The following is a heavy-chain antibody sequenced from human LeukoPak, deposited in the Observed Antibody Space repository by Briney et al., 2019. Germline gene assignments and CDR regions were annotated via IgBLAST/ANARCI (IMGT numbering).Heavy chain of an antibody. J-gene: IGHJ6*03. V-gene: IGHV3-21*01. CDR1: GFTFISYS. D-gene: IGHD2/OR15-2a*01. CDR3: ARGEFGDYYYFYMDV. Sequence: GGSLRLSCAASGFTFISYSMNWVRQAPGKGLEWVSSITSSNNYIYYGDSVKGRFTISRDDAKNSLFLQMNSLRAEDTATYYCARGEFGDYYYFYMDVWGKGTTVTVSS. CDR2: ITSSNNYI.